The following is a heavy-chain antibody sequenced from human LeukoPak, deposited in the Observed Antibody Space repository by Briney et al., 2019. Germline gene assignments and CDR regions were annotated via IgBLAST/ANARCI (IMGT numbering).Heavy chain of an antibody. CDR3: ARVTRLHDRIVPFDP. Sequence: SETLSLTCTVSGGSISSGGYYWSWIRQPPGKGLEWIGYIYHSGSTYYNPSLKSRVTISVDRSKNQFSLKLSSVTAADTAVYCCARVTRLHDRIVPFDPWGQGTLVTVSS. J-gene: IGHJ5*02. CDR1: GGSISSGGYY. D-gene: IGHD4-11*01. V-gene: IGHV4-30-2*01. CDR2: IYHSGST.